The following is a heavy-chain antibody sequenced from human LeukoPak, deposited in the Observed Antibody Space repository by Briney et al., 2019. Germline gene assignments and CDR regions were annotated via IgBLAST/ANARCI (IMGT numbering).Heavy chain of an antibody. CDR1: GGSINSYY. CDR2: IYYSGST. J-gene: IGHJ6*03. V-gene: IGHV4-59*01. Sequence: SETLSLTCTVAGGSINSYYWSWIRQRPGKGLEWIGYIYYSGSTNYNPSLKSRVTISVDTSKNQFSLRLNSVTAADTAVYYCARGTDCSGGSCYYYYYMDVWGKGTTVTVSS. D-gene: IGHD2-15*01. CDR3: ARGTDCSGGSCYYYYYMDV.